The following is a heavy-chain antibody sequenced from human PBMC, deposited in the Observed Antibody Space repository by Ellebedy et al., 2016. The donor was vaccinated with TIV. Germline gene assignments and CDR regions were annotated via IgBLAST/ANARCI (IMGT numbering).Heavy chain of an antibody. CDR3: TTTMYYYDSGGYPTGDVLDI. CDR1: GFTFSNDW. J-gene: IGHJ3*02. Sequence: GESLKISCAASGFTFSNDWMNWVRQAPGKGLEGVGRIKSKGDGENTEYAAPVNGIFTITRDDSKNTLYLKMNSLKTEDTAVYYCTTTMYYYDSGGYPTGDVLDIWGQGTIVTVSS. V-gene: IGHV3-15*07. CDR2: IKSKGDGENT. D-gene: IGHD3-22*01.